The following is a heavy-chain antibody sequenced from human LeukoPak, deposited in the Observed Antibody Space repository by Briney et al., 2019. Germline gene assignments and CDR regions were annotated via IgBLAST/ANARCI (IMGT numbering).Heavy chain of an antibody. CDR2: IKQDGSDK. CDR3: AREVWGPEY. CDR1: GFTFTKYW. Sequence: GGSLRLSCAASGFTFTKYWMTWVRQAPGKGLEWVGNIKQDGSDKNYMDSVEGRFTISRDNTKNSVYLQMSSLRAEDTAVYYCAREVWGPEYWGQGTLVTVSS. J-gene: IGHJ4*02. V-gene: IGHV3-7*01. D-gene: IGHD1-14*01.